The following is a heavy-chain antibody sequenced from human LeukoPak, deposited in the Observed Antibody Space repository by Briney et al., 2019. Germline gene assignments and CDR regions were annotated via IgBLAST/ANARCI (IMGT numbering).Heavy chain of an antibody. CDR3: AKGYSGPHH. D-gene: IGHD5-12*01. CDR2: ISYDGTNK. V-gene: IGHV3-30*18. Sequence: PGGSLRLSCVASGFTFSTYGMHWVRQAPGKGLEWVAVISYDGTNKYYADSVKGRFTISRDISKNTLYLQMSSLRPEDTAVYYCAKGYSGPHHWGQGTLVTVSS. CDR1: GFTFSTYG. J-gene: IGHJ5*02.